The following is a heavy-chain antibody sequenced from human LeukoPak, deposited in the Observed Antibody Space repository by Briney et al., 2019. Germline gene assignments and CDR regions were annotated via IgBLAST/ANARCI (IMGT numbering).Heavy chain of an antibody. CDR3: SGSRYQAYFDY. CDR1: GFTFSGYG. J-gene: IGHJ4*02. Sequence: GGSLRLSCAASGFTFSGYGMHWVRQAPGKGLDWVAFIRYDGRNKYYSDSVKGRFTISRDNSKSTLNLQMNSLRGDDTAVYYASGSRYQAYFDYWGQGTLVTVSS. V-gene: IGHV3-30*02. D-gene: IGHD3-10*01. CDR2: IRYDGRNK.